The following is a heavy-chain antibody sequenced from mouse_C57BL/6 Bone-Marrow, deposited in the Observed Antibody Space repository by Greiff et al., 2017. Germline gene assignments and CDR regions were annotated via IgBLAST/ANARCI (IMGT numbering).Heavy chain of an antibody. CDR3: ARDYYGSSYLAWCAY. CDR2: ISSGGSYT. Sequence: EVQVVESGGDLVKPGGSLKLSCAASGFTFSSYGMSWVRQTPDKRLEWVATISSGGSYTYYPDSVKGRFTISRDNAKNTLYLQMSSLKSVDTAMYYCARDYYGSSYLAWCAYWGQGTLVTVSA. J-gene: IGHJ3*01. CDR1: GFTFSSYG. D-gene: IGHD1-1*01. V-gene: IGHV5-6*01.